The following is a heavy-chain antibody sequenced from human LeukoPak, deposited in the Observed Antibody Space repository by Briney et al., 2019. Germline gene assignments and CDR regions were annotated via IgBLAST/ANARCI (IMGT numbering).Heavy chain of an antibody. D-gene: IGHD2-15*01. V-gene: IGHV3-74*01. J-gene: IGHJ4*02. CDR1: GLAFSAYK. CDR2: ISTDGYTT. CDR3: VVGGSPGY. Sequence: GGSLRLSCAASGLAFSAYKMHWVRQAPRKGLVWVSRISTDGYTTDYADFVQGRFTASRDSTKNTWSLEMNSLRAEDTAVYYCVVGGSPGYWGQGTLVTVSS.